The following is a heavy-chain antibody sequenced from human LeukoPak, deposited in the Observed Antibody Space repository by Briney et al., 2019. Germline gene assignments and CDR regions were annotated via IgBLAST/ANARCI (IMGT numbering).Heavy chain of an antibody. V-gene: IGHV4-4*07. Sequence: SETLSLTCTVSGDSISGYYWSWIRQPAGKRLEWIGRIYTSETTNYNPSLRSRVTMSIDTSKNQFSLRLSSVTAADTAVYYCARGLDRGYSYGNWFDPWGQGTLATVSS. CDR1: GDSISGYY. CDR3: ARGLDRGYSYGNWFDP. J-gene: IGHJ5*02. D-gene: IGHD5-18*01. CDR2: IYTSETT.